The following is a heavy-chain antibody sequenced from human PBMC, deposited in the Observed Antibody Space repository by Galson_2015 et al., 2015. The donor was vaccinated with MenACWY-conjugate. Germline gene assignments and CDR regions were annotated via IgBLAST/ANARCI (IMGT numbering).Heavy chain of an antibody. CDR1: GYRFTNSW. CDR3: ARHGSSSSGFVP. D-gene: IGHD6-6*01. CDR2: IYPSDSDT. V-gene: IGHV5-51*01. Sequence: QSGAEVKKPGGSLKISCKASGYRFTNSWLAWVRQMPGKGLEWMGIIYPSDSDTRYSPSFQGQVTISADKSIDTAYLQWSSLKASVMAMYCFARHGSSSSGFVPSGHRTLATVAS. J-gene: IGHJ5*02.